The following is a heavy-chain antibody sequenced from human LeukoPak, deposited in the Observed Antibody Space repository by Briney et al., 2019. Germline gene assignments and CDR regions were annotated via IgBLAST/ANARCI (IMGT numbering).Heavy chain of an antibody. CDR3: ARDPNTIFRFDP. CDR1: GYTFTGYY. D-gene: IGHD3-9*01. Sequence: ASVTVSCKASGYTFTGYYMHWVRQAPGQGLEWMGWINPNSGGTNYAQKFQGRVTMTRDTSISTAYMELSRLRSDDTAVYYCARDPNTIFRFDPWGQGTLVTVSS. CDR2: INPNSGGT. J-gene: IGHJ5*02. V-gene: IGHV1-2*02.